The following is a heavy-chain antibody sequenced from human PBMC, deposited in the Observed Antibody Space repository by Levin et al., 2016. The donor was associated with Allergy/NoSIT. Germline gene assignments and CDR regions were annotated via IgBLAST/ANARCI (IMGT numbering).Heavy chain of an antibody. V-gene: IGHV3-23*01. J-gene: IGHJ4*02. CDR2: ISASGGGT. D-gene: IGHD1-1*01. Sequence: GGSLRLSCVGSGFIFSNCALAWVRQAPGKGLEGVSGISASGGGTNYADSVKGRFTISRDNSKNTLCLQMNSLRAEDTAVYYCYVDRSGTTLDYWGQGTLVTVSS. CDR3: YVDRSGTTLDY. CDR1: GFIFSNCA.